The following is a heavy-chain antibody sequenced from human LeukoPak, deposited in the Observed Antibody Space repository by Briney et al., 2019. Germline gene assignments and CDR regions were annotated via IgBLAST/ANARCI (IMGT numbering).Heavy chain of an antibody. J-gene: IGHJ4*02. Sequence: GGSLRLSCATSEFTINNYAMSWVRQAPGKGLEWVSAISGSGGSTYYADSVKGRFTISRDNSKNTLYLQMNSLRAEDTAVYYCAKALVITGTHDYWGQGTLVTVSS. CDR2: ISGSGGST. V-gene: IGHV3-23*01. CDR3: AKALVITGTHDY. CDR1: EFTINNYA. D-gene: IGHD1-7*01.